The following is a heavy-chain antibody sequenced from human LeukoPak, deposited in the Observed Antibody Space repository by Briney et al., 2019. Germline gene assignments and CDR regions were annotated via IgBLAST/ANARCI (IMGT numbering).Heavy chain of an antibody. CDR3: ARAVGIMGATRFDP. CDR1: GGSISSGSYY. J-gene: IGHJ5*02. D-gene: IGHD1-26*01. V-gene: IGHV4-61*02. Sequence: SETLSLTCTVSGGSISSGSYYWSWIRQPAGKGLEWIGRIYTSGSTYYNPSLKSRVTISVDTSKNQFSLKLSSVTAADTAVYYCARAVGIMGATRFDPWGQGTLVTVSS. CDR2: IYTSGST.